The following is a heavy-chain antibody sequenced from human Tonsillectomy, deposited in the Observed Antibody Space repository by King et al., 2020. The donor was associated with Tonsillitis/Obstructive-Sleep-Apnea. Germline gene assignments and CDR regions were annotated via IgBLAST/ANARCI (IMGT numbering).Heavy chain of an antibody. Sequence: VQLVESGAEVKKPGESLKISCKGSGYNFTTYWIAWVRQMPGKGLEWMGIIYPGDSDTRHSPSFQGQVTISADKSISTAYLQWSSLKASDTAMYYCAMGNNFWSGYYDEQYYYYYMDVWGKGTTVTVSS. J-gene: IGHJ6*03. V-gene: IGHV5-51*01. D-gene: IGHD3-3*01. CDR1: GYNFTTYW. CDR3: AMGNNFWSGYYDEQYYYYYMDV. CDR2: IYPGDSDT.